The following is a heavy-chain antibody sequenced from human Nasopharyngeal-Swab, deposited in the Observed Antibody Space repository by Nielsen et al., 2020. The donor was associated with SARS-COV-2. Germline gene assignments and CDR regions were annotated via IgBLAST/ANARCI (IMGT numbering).Heavy chain of an antibody. J-gene: IGHJ4*02. V-gene: IGHV4-30-4*01. CDR2: IYYSGST. CDR3: ARRTVAGTVIDY. Sequence: WIRQPPGKGLEWIGYIYYSGSTYYNPSLKSRVTISVDKSKNQFFLKLSSVTAADTAVYYCARRTVAGTVIDYWGQGTLVTVSS. D-gene: IGHD6-19*01.